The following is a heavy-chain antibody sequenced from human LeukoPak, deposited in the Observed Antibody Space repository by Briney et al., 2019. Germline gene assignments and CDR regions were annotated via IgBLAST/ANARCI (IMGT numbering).Heavy chain of an antibody. CDR2: ISGSDGTT. Sequence: GGSLRLSCAASGFTFSSYAMSWVRQAPGKGLEWVSGISGSDGTTYYADSVKGRFTTSRDNSRNTLYLQMNSLRAEDTAVYYCAKVDSSGYYSKNFHYWGQGSLVTVSS. J-gene: IGHJ4*02. V-gene: IGHV3-23*01. CDR3: AKVDSSGYYSKNFHY. D-gene: IGHD3-22*01. CDR1: GFTFSSYA.